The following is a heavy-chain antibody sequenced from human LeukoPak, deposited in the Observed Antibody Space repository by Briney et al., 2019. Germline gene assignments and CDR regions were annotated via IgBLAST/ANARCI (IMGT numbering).Heavy chain of an antibody. Sequence: GASVKVSCKASGYTFTGYYMHWVRQAPGQGLEWMGWINPNSGGTNYAQKFQGRVTMTRDTSISTAYMELSRLRSDDTAVYYCARDYGSGNHIRWALNDYWGQGTLVTVSS. D-gene: IGHD3-10*01. V-gene: IGHV1-2*02. J-gene: IGHJ4*02. CDR3: ARDYGSGNHIRWALNDY. CDR1: GYTFTGYY. CDR2: INPNSGGT.